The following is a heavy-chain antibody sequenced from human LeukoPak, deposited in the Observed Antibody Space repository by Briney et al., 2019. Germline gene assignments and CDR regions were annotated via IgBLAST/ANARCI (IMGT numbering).Heavy chain of an antibody. V-gene: IGHV1-3*01. D-gene: IGHD3-3*01. Sequence: GASVKVSCKASGYTFTRYAMHWVRQAPGQRLEWMGWINAGNGNTKYSQKFQGRVTITRDTSASTAYMELSSLRSEDTAVYYCARGPRITIFGVATGPDDYWGQGTLVTVSS. CDR2: INAGNGNT. J-gene: IGHJ4*02. CDR1: GYTFTRYA. CDR3: ARGPRITIFGVATGPDDY.